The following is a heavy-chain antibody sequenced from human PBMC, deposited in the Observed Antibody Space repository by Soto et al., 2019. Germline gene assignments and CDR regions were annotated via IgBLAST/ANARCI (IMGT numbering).Heavy chain of an antibody. V-gene: IGHV3-15*01. CDR2: IKSKTDGGTT. Sequence: EVQLVESGGGLVKPGGSLRLSCAASGFTFSNAWMSWVRQAPGKGLEWVGRIKSKTDGGTTDYAAPVKGRFTISRDDSKSTLYLQMNSLKTEDTAVYYCTTDPTYYGSLTGYPDAFDIWGQGTMVTVSS. J-gene: IGHJ3*02. D-gene: IGHD3-9*01. CDR1: GFTFSNAW. CDR3: TTDPTYYGSLTGYPDAFDI.